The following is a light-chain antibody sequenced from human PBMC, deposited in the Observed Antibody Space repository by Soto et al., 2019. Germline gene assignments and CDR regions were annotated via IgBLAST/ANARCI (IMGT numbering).Light chain of an antibody. V-gene: IGKV3-11*01. J-gene: IGKJ1*01. CDR3: QQYSSSPLT. CDR1: QSVSSY. Sequence: EIVLTQSPVTLSLSPGERATLSCRASQSVSSYLAWYQQKPGQAPRLLIYDASNRATGIPARFSGSGSGTEFTLTISRLEPEDFAVYFCQQYSSSPLTFGQGTKVDI. CDR2: DAS.